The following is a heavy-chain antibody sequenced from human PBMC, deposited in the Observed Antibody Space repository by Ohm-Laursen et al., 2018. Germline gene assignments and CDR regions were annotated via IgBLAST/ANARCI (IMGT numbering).Heavy chain of an antibody. J-gene: IGHJ5*02. CDR1: GGSFSGYY. V-gene: IGHV4-34*09. Sequence: TLSLTCAVYGGSFSGYYWSWIRQPPGKGLEWIGEINHSGSTNYNPSLKSRVTISVDTSKNQFSLKLSSVTAADTAVYYCARVRRNWVDPWGQGTLVTVSS. CDR3: ARVRRNWVDP. D-gene: IGHD3-10*01. CDR2: INHSGST.